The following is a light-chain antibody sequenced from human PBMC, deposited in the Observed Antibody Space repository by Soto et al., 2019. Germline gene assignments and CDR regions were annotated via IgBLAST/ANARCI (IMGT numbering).Light chain of an antibody. CDR3: SSHTRSSTYV. CDR2: AVN. J-gene: IGLJ1*01. V-gene: IGLV2-14*01. CDR1: SSDVGAYNY. Sequence: QSVLTQPASVSGSPGQSITISCTGTSSDVGAYNYVSWYQQHPVKAPKLIIYAVNNRPSGVSNRFSGSKSGNTASLTISGLQAEDEADYYCSSHTRSSTYVFGTGTKLTVL.